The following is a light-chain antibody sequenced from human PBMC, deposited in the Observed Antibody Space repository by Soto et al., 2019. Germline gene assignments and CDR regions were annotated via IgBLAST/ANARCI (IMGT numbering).Light chain of an antibody. V-gene: IGLV2-8*01. CDR2: EVN. J-gene: IGLJ2*01. CDR3: SSYSGSNNLGV. Sequence: QSVLTQPPFASGSPGQSVTISCTGTRSDVGGYSYVSWYQQHPGKAPKLMIYEVNKRPSGVPDRFSGSKSGNTASLTVSGLQAEDEGDYYCSSYSGSNNLGVFGGGTKVTVL. CDR1: RSDVGGYSY.